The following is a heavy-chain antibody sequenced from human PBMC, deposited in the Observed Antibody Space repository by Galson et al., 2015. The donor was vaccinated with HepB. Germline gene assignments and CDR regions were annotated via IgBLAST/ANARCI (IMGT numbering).Heavy chain of an antibody. V-gene: IGHV1-69*13. Sequence: SVKVSCKASGGTFSSYAISWVRQAPGQGLEWMGGIIPIFGTANYAQKFQGRVTITADESTSTAYMELSSLRSEDTAVYYCAVIKKGYSGSYSWGYWGQGTLVTVSS. CDR3: AVIKKGYSGSYSWGY. CDR2: IIPIFGTA. D-gene: IGHD1-26*01. CDR1: GGTFSSYA. J-gene: IGHJ4*02.